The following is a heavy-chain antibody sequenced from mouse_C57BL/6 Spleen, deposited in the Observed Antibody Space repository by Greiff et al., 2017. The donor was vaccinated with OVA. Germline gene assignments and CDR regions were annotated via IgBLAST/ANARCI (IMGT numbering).Heavy chain of an antibody. Sequence: QVQLQQSGAELVRPGTSVKVSCKASGYAFTNYLIEWVKQRPGQGLEWIGVINPGSGGTNYNEKFKGKATLTADKSSSTAYMQLSSLTSEDSAVYFCARSIYDYFDYWGQGTTLTVSS. J-gene: IGHJ2*01. CDR2: INPGSGGT. D-gene: IGHD2-12*01. CDR3: ARSIYDYFDY. V-gene: IGHV1-54*01. CDR1: GYAFTNYL.